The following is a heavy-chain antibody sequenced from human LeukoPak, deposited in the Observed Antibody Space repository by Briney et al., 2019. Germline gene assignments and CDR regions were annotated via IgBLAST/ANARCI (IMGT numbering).Heavy chain of an antibody. CDR2: INHRGST. Sequence: PSETLSLTCTVSGGSISSSSYYWGWVRQPPGKGLEWIGEINHRGSTNYNPSLKSRVTISVDTSRNSFSLELSSVTAADTAVYYCARVGYCGGDCYPFDYWGQGTLTTISS. CDR3: ARVGYCGGDCYPFDY. CDR1: GGSISSSSYY. D-gene: IGHD2-21*02. V-gene: IGHV4-39*02. J-gene: IGHJ4*02.